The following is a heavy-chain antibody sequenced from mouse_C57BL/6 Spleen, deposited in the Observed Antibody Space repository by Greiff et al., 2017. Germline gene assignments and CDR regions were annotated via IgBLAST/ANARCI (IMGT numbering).Heavy chain of an antibody. CDR1: GFNIKNTY. CDR2: IDPANGNT. CDR3: ASDGSSYGYAMDY. V-gene: IGHV14-3*01. Sequence: EVKLVESVAELVRPGASVKLSCTASGFNIKNTYMHWVKQRPEQGLEWIGRIDPANGNTKYAPKFQGKATITADTSSNTAYLQLSSLTSEDTAIYYCASDGSSYGYAMDYWGQGTSVTVSS. J-gene: IGHJ4*01. D-gene: IGHD1-1*01.